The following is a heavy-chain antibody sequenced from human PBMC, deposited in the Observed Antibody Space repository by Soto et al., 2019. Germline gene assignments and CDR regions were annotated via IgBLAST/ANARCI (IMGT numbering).Heavy chain of an antibody. V-gene: IGHV3-9*01. CDR3: AKNMAYGDSLGDWYFDL. CDR2: IGWSSADI. Sequence: EVQLVESGGGLVQPGRSLRLSCVASAFNFDDHAMHWVRQAPGKGLEWVSGIGWSSADIEYADSVRGRFTVSRDNAKSSLYLQMNSLRPEDTALYYCAKNMAYGDSLGDWYFDLWGRGTLVTVSS. D-gene: IGHD4-17*01. J-gene: IGHJ2*01. CDR1: AFNFDDHA.